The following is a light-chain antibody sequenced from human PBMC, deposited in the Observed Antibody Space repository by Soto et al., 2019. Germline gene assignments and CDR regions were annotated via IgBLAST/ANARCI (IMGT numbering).Light chain of an antibody. Sequence: EIKLTQSPSSLSASVGDSFTITCRTSQSISSYLNWYQQKPGKAPKLLIDAASSLQSGVPSRFSGSGSGTDFTLTISSLQPEDFATYYCQQSYNTPLTFGGGTKVDIK. CDR1: QSISSY. CDR3: QQSYNTPLT. CDR2: AAS. V-gene: IGKV1-39*01. J-gene: IGKJ4*01.